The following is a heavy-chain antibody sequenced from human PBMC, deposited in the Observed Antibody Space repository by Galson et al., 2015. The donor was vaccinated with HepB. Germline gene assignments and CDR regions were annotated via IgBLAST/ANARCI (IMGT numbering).Heavy chain of an antibody. V-gene: IGHV3-48*01. CDR1: GFTFSAYT. J-gene: IGHJ4*02. D-gene: IGHD3-16*01. CDR2: ISTSGEIT. CDR3: ARDSIWAFDY. Sequence: SLRLSCAASGFTFSAYTMNWVRQAPGKGLERVSYISTSGEITLYADSVKGRFTISSDNAKNSLYLQMNSLRAEDTAMYYCARDSIWAFDYWGQGTLVTVSS.